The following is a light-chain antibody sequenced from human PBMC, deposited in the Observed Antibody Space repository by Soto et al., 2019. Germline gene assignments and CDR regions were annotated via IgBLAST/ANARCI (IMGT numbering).Light chain of an antibody. CDR3: KQCSSYPLT. CDR1: QSISSW. CDR2: KAS. J-gene: IGKJ4*01. Sequence: DIQMTQSPSTLSASVGDRVTISCRASQSISSWLAWYQQKPGKAPKLLIYKASSLGSGVPSRFSGSGSGADLTLTISSLQTDDFATYCCKQCSSYPLTFGGGTKVEIK. V-gene: IGKV1-5*03.